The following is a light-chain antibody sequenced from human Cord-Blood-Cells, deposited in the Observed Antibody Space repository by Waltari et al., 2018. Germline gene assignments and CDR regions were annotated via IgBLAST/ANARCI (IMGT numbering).Light chain of an antibody. CDR3: AAWDDSLYV. J-gene: IGLJ1*01. CDR2: SNN. Sequence: QSVPTQPPSASGTPGQRVTISCSGSSSNIGSNTVNWYQQLPGTAPKLLSYSNNQRPSGVPDRFSCSKSGTSASRAISWLQSDDEADYYCAAWDDSLYVFGTGTKVTVL. CDR1: SSNIGSNT. V-gene: IGLV1-44*01.